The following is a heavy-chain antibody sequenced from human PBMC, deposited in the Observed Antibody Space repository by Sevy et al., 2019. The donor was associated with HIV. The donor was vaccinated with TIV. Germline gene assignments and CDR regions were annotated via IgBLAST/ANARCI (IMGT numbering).Heavy chain of an antibody. J-gene: IGHJ4*02. CDR1: GFTFSDYY. Sequence: GGSLRLSCAASGFTFSDYYMTWIRQAPGKGLEWVSYISSSGSTISNADLVKGRFTISRDNAKNSLFLQMNSLRAEDTAVYYCARVENLEWSPNSPDYFDYWGQGTLVTVSS. D-gene: IGHD3-3*01. V-gene: IGHV3-11*01. CDR3: ARVENLEWSPNSPDYFDY. CDR2: ISSSGSTI.